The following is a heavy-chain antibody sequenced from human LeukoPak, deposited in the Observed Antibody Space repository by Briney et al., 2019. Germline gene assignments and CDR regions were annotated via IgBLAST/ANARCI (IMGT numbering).Heavy chain of an antibody. D-gene: IGHD6-13*01. CDR3: ALGRIAAAGPFDY. CDR2: ISSSSSYI. J-gene: IGHJ4*02. V-gene: IGHV3-21*01. Sequence: GGSLRLSCAASGFTFSSYSMNWVRQASGKGLEWVSSISSSSSYIYYADSVKGRFTISRDNAKNSLYLQMNSLRAEDTAVYYCALGRIAAAGPFDYWGQGTLVTVSS. CDR1: GFTFSSYS.